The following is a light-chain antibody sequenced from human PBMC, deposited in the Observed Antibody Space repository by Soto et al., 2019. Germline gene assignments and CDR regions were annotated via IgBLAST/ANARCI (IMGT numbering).Light chain of an antibody. CDR3: QQYGRSPFT. J-gene: IGKJ3*01. V-gene: IGKV3-20*01. CDR1: QSVSISY. Sequence: EIVLTQSPGTLSLSPGERATLSCRTSQSVSISYVSWYQQTPGPAPRLLIYGASSSATGIPGWFSGRWVGTFFPITISRLEPEDFAVYYCQQYGRSPFTFGPGTKVDIK. CDR2: GAS.